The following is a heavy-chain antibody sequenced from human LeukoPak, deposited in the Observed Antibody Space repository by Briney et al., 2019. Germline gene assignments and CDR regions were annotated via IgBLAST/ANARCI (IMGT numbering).Heavy chain of an antibody. D-gene: IGHD1-26*01. V-gene: IGHV3-23*01. J-gene: IGHJ4*02. CDR3: AKDFRGSQDF. CDR2: VTGDGRST. Sequence: GGSLRLSCAASGFSFSSVAMSWIRQAPGKGLEWVSTVTGDGRSTYYSGSVKGRLTISRDNSKNTYSLQMNSLRAEDTAIYYCAKDFRGSQDFWAQGTLVTVSS. CDR1: GFSFSSVA.